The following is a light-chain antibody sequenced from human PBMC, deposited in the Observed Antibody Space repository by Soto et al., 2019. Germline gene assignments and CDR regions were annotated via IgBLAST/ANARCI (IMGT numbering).Light chain of an antibody. CDR3: HQYGSSPTT. CDR1: QSVSSN. Sequence: EIVLTQSPATLSLSPGERATLSFRASQSVSSNLAWYQQKPGQAPRLLIYGASTRATGIPARFSGSGSGTEFTLTISSLQSEDFAVYYCHQYGSSPTTLGQGTKVDIK. V-gene: IGKV3-15*01. J-gene: IGKJ1*01. CDR2: GAS.